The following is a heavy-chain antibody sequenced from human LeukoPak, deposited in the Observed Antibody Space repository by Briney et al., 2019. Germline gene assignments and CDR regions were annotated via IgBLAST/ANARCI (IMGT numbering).Heavy chain of an antibody. V-gene: IGHV3-48*02. CDR1: GFTFSSYS. CDR3: ARATTDYADWFDP. Sequence: GSLRLSCAASGFTFSSYSMNWVRKAPGKGLEWGSYSSSSSSTIYYADSVKGRFTISRDNAKNSLYLQMNSLRDEDTAVYYCARATTDYADWFDPWGQGTLVTVSS. D-gene: IGHD4-17*01. CDR2: SSSSSSTI. J-gene: IGHJ5*02.